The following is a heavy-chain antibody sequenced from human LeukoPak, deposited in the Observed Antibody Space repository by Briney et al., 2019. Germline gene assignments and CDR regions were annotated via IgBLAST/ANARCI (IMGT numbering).Heavy chain of an antibody. V-gene: IGHV1-24*01. CDR2: FDPEDGET. D-gene: IGHD3-22*01. J-gene: IGHJ3*02. CDR1: GYTLTELS. CDR3: ATDQYDSRGVDAFDI. Sequence: ASVKVSCKVSGYTLTELSMHWVRQAPGKGLEWMGGFDPEDGETIYAQKFQGRVTMTEDTSTDTAYMELSSLRSEDTAVYYCATDQYDSRGVDAFDIWGQGTMVTVSS.